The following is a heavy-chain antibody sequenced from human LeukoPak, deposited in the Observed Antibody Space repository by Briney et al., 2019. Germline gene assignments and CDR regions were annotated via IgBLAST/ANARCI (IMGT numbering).Heavy chain of an antibody. D-gene: IGHD6-19*01. CDR3: ARGRYSSGRFDY. CDR1: GGSISSNSHY. Sequence: SETLSLTCTVSGGSISSNSHYWGWIRQSPGTGLEWIGSIYYSGTTYYNPSLKSRVTISIDTSKNQFSLKLTSVTAADTAVYYCARGRYSSGRFDYWGQGTLVTVSS. V-gene: IGHV4-39*07. J-gene: IGHJ4*02. CDR2: IYYSGTT.